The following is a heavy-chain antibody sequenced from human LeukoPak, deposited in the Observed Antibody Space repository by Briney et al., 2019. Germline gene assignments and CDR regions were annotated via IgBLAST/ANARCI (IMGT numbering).Heavy chain of an antibody. D-gene: IGHD5-18*01. J-gene: IGHJ4*02. CDR2: IKSKTDGGTT. CDR3: TPDPVQGLWLLYYFAS. Sequence: ETLSLTCAVSGGSISSSNWWSWVRQAPGKGLEWVGRIKSKTDGGTTDYAAPVKGRFTISRDDSKNTLYLQMNSLKTEDKAVYYCTPDPVQGLWLLYYFASWGQGTLATVSS. V-gene: IGHV3-15*01. CDR1: GGSISSSNW.